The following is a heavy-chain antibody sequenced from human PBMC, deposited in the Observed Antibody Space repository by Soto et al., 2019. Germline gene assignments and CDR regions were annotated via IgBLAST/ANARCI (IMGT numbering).Heavy chain of an antibody. D-gene: IGHD1-26*01. CDR3: ARDRGSNHFDY. Sequence: ASETLSLTCAVSGYSISSSNWWGWIRQPPGKGLEWIGYIYYSGTTYYNPSLKSRVTMSVDTSKNQFSLKLTSVTAVDTAVYYCARDRGSNHFDYWGQGTLVTVSS. CDR1: GYSISSSNW. V-gene: IGHV4-28*03. J-gene: IGHJ4*02. CDR2: IYYSGTT.